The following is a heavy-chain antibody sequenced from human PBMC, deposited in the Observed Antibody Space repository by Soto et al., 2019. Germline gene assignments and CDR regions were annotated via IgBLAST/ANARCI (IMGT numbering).Heavy chain of an antibody. CDR1: GFTFSDYG. Sequence: QVQLVESGGGVVQPGRSLRLSCAASGFTFSDYGMHWVRQAPGKGLEWVALISYDGSNKYYADSVKGRFTISRDNSKNTLYLQVNSLRAEDTAVYYCAKDTGASVSVDGTWGDYWGQGTLVTVSS. J-gene: IGHJ4*02. D-gene: IGHD6-19*01. CDR3: AKDTGASVSVDGTWGDY. V-gene: IGHV3-30*18. CDR2: ISYDGSNK.